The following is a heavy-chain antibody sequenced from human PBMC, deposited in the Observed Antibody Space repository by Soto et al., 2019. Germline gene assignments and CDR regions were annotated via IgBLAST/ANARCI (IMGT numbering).Heavy chain of an antibody. V-gene: IGHV1-69*01. Sequence: QVQLVQSGAEVKKPGSSVKVSCKASGGTFSSYAISWVRQAPGQGLESMGGIIPIFGTANYAQKFQGRVTITADESTSTAYMELSSLRSEDTAVYYCANTYCSSTSCYVYYYYGMDVWGQGTTVTVSS. D-gene: IGHD2-2*01. CDR3: ANTYCSSTSCYVYYYYGMDV. CDR2: IIPIFGTA. CDR1: GGTFSSYA. J-gene: IGHJ6*02.